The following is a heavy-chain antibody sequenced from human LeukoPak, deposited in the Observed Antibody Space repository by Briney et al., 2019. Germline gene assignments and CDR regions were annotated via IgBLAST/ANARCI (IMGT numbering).Heavy chain of an antibody. V-gene: IGHV1-2*02. CDR3: ARVSYKQLAPNWFDP. D-gene: IGHD6-6*01. CDR1: GYTFSDYY. CDR2: INPSTGGR. Sequence: ASVKVSCKPSGYTFSDYYLHWVRQAPGQGLEWMGRINPSTGGRRYAQKFEGRVTMTRDTSIGTAYMDLSRLTSDDTAFYFCARVSYKQLAPNWFDPWGEGTLVTVSS. J-gene: IGHJ5*02.